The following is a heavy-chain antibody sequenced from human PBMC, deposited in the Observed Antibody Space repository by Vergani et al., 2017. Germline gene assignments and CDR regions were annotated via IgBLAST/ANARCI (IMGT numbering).Heavy chain of an antibody. CDR3: ATRQPLLGGRDLGY. CDR1: GYTLTELS. J-gene: IGHJ4*02. V-gene: IGHV1-24*01. D-gene: IGHD1-26*01. CDR2: FDPEDGET. Sequence: QVQLVQSGAEVKKPGASVKVSCKLSGYTLTELSMYWVRQAPGQGLEWMGGFDPEDGETIYAQKFQGRVTMTEDTSTDTAYMELSSLRSEDTAVYYCATRQPLLGGRDLGYWGQGTLVTVSS.